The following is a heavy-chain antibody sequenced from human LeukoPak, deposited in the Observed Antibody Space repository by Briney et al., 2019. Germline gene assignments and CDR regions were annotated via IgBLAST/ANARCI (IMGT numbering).Heavy chain of an antibody. CDR3: AKSFGGSRTVTPPYDAFDL. CDR2: ISGSGGST. CDR1: GFTFSSYA. J-gene: IGHJ3*01. D-gene: IGHD3-16*01. Sequence: GGSLRLSCAASGFTFSSYAMIWVRQAPGKGLEWVSGISGSGGSTYYADSVKGRFTISTDNSKNTLYLQMNSLRAEDTAVYYSAKSFGGSRTVTPPYDAFDLWGQGTMVTVST. V-gene: IGHV3-23*01.